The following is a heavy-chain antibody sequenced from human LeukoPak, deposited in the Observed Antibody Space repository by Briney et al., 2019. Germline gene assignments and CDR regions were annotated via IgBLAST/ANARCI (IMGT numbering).Heavy chain of an antibody. Sequence: SETLSLTCAVYGGSFSGYYWSWIRLPPGKGLEWIGEINHSGSTNYNPSLKSRVTISVDTSKNQFSLKLSSVTAADTAVYYCARGGGSGVAANIHYYYYYMDVWGKGTTVTVSS. D-gene: IGHD2-15*01. CDR2: INHSGST. J-gene: IGHJ6*03. V-gene: IGHV4-34*01. CDR3: ARGGGSGVAANIHYYYYYMDV. CDR1: GGSFSGYY.